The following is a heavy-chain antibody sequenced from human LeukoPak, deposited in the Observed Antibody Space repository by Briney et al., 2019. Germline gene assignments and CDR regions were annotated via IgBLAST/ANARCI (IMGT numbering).Heavy chain of an antibody. V-gene: IGHV3-53*01. CDR2: IYSGGNT. J-gene: IGHJ4*02. CDR1: GFTVSSNY. Sequence: PGGSLRLSYAASGFTVSSNYMSWVRQAPGKGLEWVSVIYSGGNTFYADSVKGRFTISRDNSKNTLYLQMNSLRADDTAVYYCAREVFMGATRFDYWGQGTLVTVSS. CDR3: AREVFMGATRFDY. D-gene: IGHD1-26*01.